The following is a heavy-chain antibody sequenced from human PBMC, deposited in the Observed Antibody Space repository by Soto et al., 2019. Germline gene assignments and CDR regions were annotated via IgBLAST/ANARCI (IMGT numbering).Heavy chain of an antibody. Sequence: QVQLVESGGGVVQPGRSLRLSCAASGFTFSSYAMHWVRQAPGKGLEWVAVISYDGSNKYYADSVKGRFTISSDNSKNTLYLHINSLRAEATAVYYCARDSSTIFGVFIDYWGQGTLVTVSS. V-gene: IGHV3-30-3*01. D-gene: IGHD3-3*01. J-gene: IGHJ4*02. CDR1: GFTFSSYA. CDR3: ARDSSTIFGVFIDY. CDR2: ISYDGSNK.